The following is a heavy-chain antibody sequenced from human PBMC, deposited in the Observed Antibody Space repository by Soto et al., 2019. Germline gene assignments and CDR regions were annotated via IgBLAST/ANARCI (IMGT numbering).Heavy chain of an antibody. V-gene: IGHV3-48*02. CDR2: ISSSSSTI. D-gene: IGHD3-3*01. J-gene: IGHJ6*02. CDR3: ASPYYDLGYGMDV. Sequence: GGSLRLSCAASGFTFSSYSMNWVRQAPGKGLEWVSYISSSSSTIYYADSVKGRFTISRDNAKNSLCLQMNSLRDEDTAVYYCASPYYDLGYGMDVWGQGTTVTVSS. CDR1: GFTFSSYS.